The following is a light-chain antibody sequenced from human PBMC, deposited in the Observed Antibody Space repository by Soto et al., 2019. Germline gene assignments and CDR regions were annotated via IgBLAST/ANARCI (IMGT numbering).Light chain of an antibody. Sequence: QSVLTQPPSVSGAPGQRVTISCTGSSSNIGAGYDVHWYQQLPGTAPKLLIYGNSNRPSGVPDRFSGSKSGTSASLAITGLQAEDEADYYCQSHDSSLSGSVFGGWTKLTVL. CDR3: QSHDSSLSGSV. J-gene: IGLJ3*02. CDR1: SSNIGAGYD. CDR2: GNS. V-gene: IGLV1-40*01.